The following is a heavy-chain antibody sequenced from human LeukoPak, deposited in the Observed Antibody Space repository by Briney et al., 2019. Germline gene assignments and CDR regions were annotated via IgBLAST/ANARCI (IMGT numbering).Heavy chain of an antibody. CDR2: TYHRSKWYN. Sequence: SQTLSLTCAISGDSVSNNSAAWNWIRQSPSRGLEGQGRTYHRSKWYNEYAVSVRGRITINPDTSQNQFSLQLNSVTPEDTAVYYCGRGPAGTGAFDIWGQGTMVIVSS. CDR3: GRGPAGTGAFDI. CDR1: GDSVSNNSAA. D-gene: IGHD6-13*01. V-gene: IGHV6-1*01. J-gene: IGHJ3*02.